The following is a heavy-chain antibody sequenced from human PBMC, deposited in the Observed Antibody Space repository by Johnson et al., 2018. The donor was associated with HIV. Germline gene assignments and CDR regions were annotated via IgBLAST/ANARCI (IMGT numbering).Heavy chain of an antibody. D-gene: IGHD2-21*01. CDR2: ISWNSGSI. CDR1: GFTFDDYA. Sequence: VQLVESGGGLVQPGRSLRLSCAASGFTFDDYAMHWVRQAPGKGLEWVSGISWNSGSIGYADSVKGRFTISRDNSKNTLYLQMNSLRAEDTAVYYCAKDVAFRDDAFDIWGQWTMVTVSS. CDR3: AKDVAFRDDAFDI. J-gene: IGHJ3*02. V-gene: IGHV3-9*01.